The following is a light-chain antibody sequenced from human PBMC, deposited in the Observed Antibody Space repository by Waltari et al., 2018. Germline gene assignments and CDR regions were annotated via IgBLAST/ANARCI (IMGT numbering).Light chain of an antibody. CDR3: QQYDT. J-gene: IGKJ5*01. V-gene: IGKV1-33*01. CDR2: DSS. Sequence: DIQMTQSPSSLSASVGDRVTITCQANQDISNYLNWYQQKPGKASKRLIYDSSNLETGVPSRVSGSGSGTDFTVTISSLQPEDIATYYCQQYDTFGQGTRLEIK. CDR1: QDISNY.